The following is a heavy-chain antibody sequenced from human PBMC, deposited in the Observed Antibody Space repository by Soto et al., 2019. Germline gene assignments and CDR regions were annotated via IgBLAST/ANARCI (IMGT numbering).Heavy chain of an antibody. V-gene: IGHV3-49*03. CDR2: SRSKGYGGTT. Sequence: TGGSLTLSCTPSGFTFGAYALSWFRQAPGKGLEWVGFSRSKGYGGTTEFAASVRGRFTISRDDSNSIAYLQMNSLKTEDTAVYYCTRGMYTAYETAPLFFDFWGQGTLVTVSS. D-gene: IGHD5-12*01. CDR3: TRGMYTAYETAPLFFDF. CDR1: GFTFGAYA. J-gene: IGHJ4*02.